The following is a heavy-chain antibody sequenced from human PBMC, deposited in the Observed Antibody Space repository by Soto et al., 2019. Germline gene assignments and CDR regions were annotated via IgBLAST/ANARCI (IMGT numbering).Heavy chain of an antibody. CDR1: GFTFSSYW. V-gene: IGHV3-74*01. Sequence: EVQLVESGGGLVQPGGSLRLSCAASGFTFSSYWMHWVRQAPGKGLVWVSRINSDGSSTSYADSVKGRFTISRDNAKNTLYLPMNSLRAEDTAVYYCARVSGPTRPMDVWGKGTTVTVSS. J-gene: IGHJ6*03. CDR2: INSDGSST. CDR3: ARVSGPTRPMDV.